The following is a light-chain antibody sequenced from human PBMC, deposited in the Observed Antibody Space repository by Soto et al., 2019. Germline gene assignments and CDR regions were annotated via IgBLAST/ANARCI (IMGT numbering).Light chain of an antibody. CDR2: DTT. Sequence: VVTQEPSLTVSRGRTVTLTCGSSTRAVTSGHWPYWFQRKPGPAPRTLIYDTTNKQSWTPARVSGSLLGGKAALTLSGAQPEDEADYYCLLAHGRARVFGGGTKVTVL. CDR3: LLAHGRARV. J-gene: IGLJ3*02. CDR1: TRAVTSGHW. V-gene: IGLV7-46*01.